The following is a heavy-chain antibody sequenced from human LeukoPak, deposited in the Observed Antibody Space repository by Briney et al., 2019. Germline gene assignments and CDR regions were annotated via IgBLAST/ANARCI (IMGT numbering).Heavy chain of an antibody. V-gene: IGHV1-18*01. Sequence: RRASVKVSCKASGYTFTSYGISWVRQAPGQGLEWMGWISAYNGNTNYAQKLQGRVTMTTDTSTSTAYMELRSLRSDDTAVYYCARAASGWYRGFYDYWGQGTLVTVSS. CDR3: ARAASGWYRGFYDY. D-gene: IGHD6-19*01. J-gene: IGHJ4*02. CDR2: ISAYNGNT. CDR1: GYTFTSYG.